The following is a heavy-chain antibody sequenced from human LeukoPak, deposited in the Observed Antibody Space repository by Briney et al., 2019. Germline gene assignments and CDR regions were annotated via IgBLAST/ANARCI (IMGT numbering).Heavy chain of an antibody. V-gene: IGHV4-39*01. CDR1: GGSISSSSYY. J-gene: IGHJ5*02. D-gene: IGHD3-22*01. CDR3: ARSGEKFRITMIVA. CDR2: IYYGGST. Sequence: PSETLSLTCTVSGGSISSSSYYWGWIRQPPGKGLGWLGSIYYGGSTQYNPSLKSRVTISVDTSKNQFSLKLSSVTAADTAVYYCARSGEKFRITMIVAWGQGTLVTVSS.